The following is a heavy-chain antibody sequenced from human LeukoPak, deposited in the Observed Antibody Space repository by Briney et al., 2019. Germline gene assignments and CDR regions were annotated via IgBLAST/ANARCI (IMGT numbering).Heavy chain of an antibody. Sequence: SVKVSCKASGGTFSSYAISWVRQAPGQGLEWMGGIIPIFGTANYAQKFQGRVTITADESTSTAYMELSSLRSEDTAVYYCASRGRSYYYDSSGFGYRGQGTLVTVSS. D-gene: IGHD3-22*01. CDR2: IIPIFGTA. V-gene: IGHV1-69*01. CDR3: ASRGRSYYYDSSGFGY. CDR1: GGTFSSYA. J-gene: IGHJ4*02.